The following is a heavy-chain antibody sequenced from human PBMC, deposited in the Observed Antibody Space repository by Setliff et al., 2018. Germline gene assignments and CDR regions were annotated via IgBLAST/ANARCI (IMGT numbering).Heavy chain of an antibody. CDR1: GGSISSHY. Sequence: SETLSLTCTVSGGSISSHYWSWIRQPPGKGLEWIGSIYYSGSTNYNPSLKSRVTIPVDTSKNQVSLKLSSVTAADTAVYYCARGRLGPGYFDWLSSVGFDAFDIWGQGTMVTVSS. D-gene: IGHD3-9*01. V-gene: IGHV4-59*11. CDR3: ARGRLGPGYFDWLSSVGFDAFDI. CDR2: IYYSGST. J-gene: IGHJ3*02.